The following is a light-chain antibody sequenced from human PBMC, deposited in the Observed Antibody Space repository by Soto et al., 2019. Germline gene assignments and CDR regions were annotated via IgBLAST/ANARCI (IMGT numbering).Light chain of an antibody. CDR1: QSISSW. CDR3: QQYETFSGT. V-gene: IGKV1-5*03. Sequence: DLQMTQSPSTLSSSLGDSVTITCRASQSISSWLAWYQQKTGKAPKLLIYKESSLESGVPSRLSGSGSGTEFNLTISRLQPDDFATYYCQQYETFSGTCGPGTKVDI. CDR2: KES. J-gene: IGKJ1*01.